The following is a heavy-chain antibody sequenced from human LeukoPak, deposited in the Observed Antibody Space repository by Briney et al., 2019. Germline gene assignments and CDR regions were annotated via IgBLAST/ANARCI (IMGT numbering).Heavy chain of an antibody. CDR2: IWYDGTNK. Sequence: PGGSLRLSCAASGFTFSSYGMHWVRQAPGKGLEWVAVIWYDGTNKYYADSVKGRFTISRDNSKNTLYLQMDSLRAEDTPVYYCARGHSSSYYYGMDVWGQGTTVTVSS. D-gene: IGHD2-21*01. CDR3: ARGHSSSYYYGMDV. V-gene: IGHV3-33*01. J-gene: IGHJ6*02. CDR1: GFTFSSYG.